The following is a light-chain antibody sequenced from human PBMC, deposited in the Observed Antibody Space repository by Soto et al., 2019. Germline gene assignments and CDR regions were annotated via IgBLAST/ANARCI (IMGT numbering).Light chain of an antibody. CDR3: SSFTSTSTFV. CDR1: SNDVGGYNY. V-gene: IGLV2-14*01. CDR2: EVS. J-gene: IGLJ1*01. Sequence: QSALTQPASVSGSPGQSITISCTGTSNDVGGYNYVSWFQQHPGKAPKLPIFEVSNRPSGVSHRFSGSKSGNTASLTISGLQAEDEADYYCSSFTSTSTFVFGSGTKVTVL.